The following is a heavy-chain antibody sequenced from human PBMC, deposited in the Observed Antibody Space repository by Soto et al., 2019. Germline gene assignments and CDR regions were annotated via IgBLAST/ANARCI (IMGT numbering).Heavy chain of an antibody. J-gene: IGHJ4*02. D-gene: IGHD2-2*01. CDR3: ARHGGVGYCSSTSCLFDY. CDR2: IYPGDSDT. Sequence: EVQLVQSGAEVKKPGESLKISCKGSGYSFTSYWIGWVRQMPGKGLEWMGIIYPGDSDTRYSPSFQGQVTISADKSISTAYLQWSSLKASDTAMYYCARHGGVGYCSSTSCLFDYWGQGTLVTVSS. V-gene: IGHV5-51*01. CDR1: GYSFTSYW.